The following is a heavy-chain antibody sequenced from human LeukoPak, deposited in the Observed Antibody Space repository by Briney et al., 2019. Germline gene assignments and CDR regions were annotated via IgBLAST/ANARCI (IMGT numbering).Heavy chain of an antibody. V-gene: IGHV4-31*03. CDR1: GGSISSGGYY. D-gene: IGHD2-21*02. CDR2: IYYSGST. J-gene: IGHJ6*02. Sequence: KPSETLSLTCTVSGGSISSGGYYWSWIRQHPGKGLEWIGYIYYSGSTYYNPSLKSRVTISVDTSKNQFSLKLSSVTAADTAVYYCARAPGEVVVTAILWGTTKAAYYYGMDVWGQGTTVTVSS. CDR3: ARAPGEVVVTAILWGTTKAAYYYGMDV.